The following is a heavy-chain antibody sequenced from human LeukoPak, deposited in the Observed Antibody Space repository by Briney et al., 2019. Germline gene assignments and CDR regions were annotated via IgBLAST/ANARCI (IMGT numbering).Heavy chain of an antibody. V-gene: IGHV1-69*05. D-gene: IGHD3-22*01. CDR2: IIPVFGTP. J-gene: IGHJ4*02. Sequence: SVKVSCKVSGGTFSNYVISWVRQAPGQGLEWMGGIIPVFGTPNYAQKFRDRVTITTDESTSTAHMEMSSLRSEDTAVYYCARSHSPAYYAPFDYWGQGTLVAVSA. CDR1: GGTFSNYV. CDR3: ARSHSPAYYAPFDY.